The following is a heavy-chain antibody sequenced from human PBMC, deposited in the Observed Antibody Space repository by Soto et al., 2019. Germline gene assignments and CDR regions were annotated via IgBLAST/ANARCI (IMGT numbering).Heavy chain of an antibody. J-gene: IGHJ4*02. CDR2: IIPIFGTP. CDR1: GGIFSTYA. Sequence: QVQLVPSGAEVKKPGSSVKVSCKASGGIFSTYAISWLRQAPGQGREWMGGIIPIFGTPNYAQRFQGRVTITADESTSTAYMELSRLRSEDTAVYYCARDRDDYGSGNYYNRIDFWGQGTLVTVSS. CDR3: ARDRDDYGSGNYYNRIDF. D-gene: IGHD3-10*01. V-gene: IGHV1-69*01.